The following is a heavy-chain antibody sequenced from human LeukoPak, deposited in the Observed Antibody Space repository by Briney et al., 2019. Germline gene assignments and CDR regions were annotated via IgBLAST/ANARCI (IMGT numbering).Heavy chain of an antibody. CDR1: GGTFSRYA. CDR2: MNPNSGNT. Sequence: ASVKVSCKASGGTFSRYAISWVRQAPGQWLEWMGWMNPNSGNTGYAQKFQGRVTMTRNTSISTAYMELSSLRSEDTAVYYCARGPDDSNGGFDYWGQGTLVTVSS. CDR3: ARGPDDSNGGFDY. J-gene: IGHJ4*02. V-gene: IGHV1-8*01. D-gene: IGHD3-22*01.